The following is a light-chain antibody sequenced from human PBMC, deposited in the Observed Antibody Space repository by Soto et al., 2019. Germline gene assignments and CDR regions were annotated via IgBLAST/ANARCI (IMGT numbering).Light chain of an antibody. CDR1: QSVRNK. Sequence: EIVMTQSPATLSVSPGERATLSCRVSQSVRNKVAWYQQKPGQAPRLLIYGASGRAVGIPDRFSGSGSGTDFTLTINRLEPEDFAVYYCQHYGGSRALTFGGGTKVDIK. CDR3: QHYGGSRALT. V-gene: IGKV3-20*01. CDR2: GAS. J-gene: IGKJ4*01.